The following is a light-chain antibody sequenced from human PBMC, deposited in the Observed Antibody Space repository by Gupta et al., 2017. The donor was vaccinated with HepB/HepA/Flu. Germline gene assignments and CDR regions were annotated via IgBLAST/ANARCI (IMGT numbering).Light chain of an antibody. CDR2: SGS. CDR1: QSLLHSNGNNY. V-gene: IGKV2-28*01. J-gene: IGKJ1*01. CDR3: MQAVRTLWT. Sequence: VLNQSPLPPPVTLEEPASISCRSSQSLLHSNGNNYLDWYLQKPGQSPQLLIYSGSNRASGVPDRFSGSGSGTDFTLKISRVEAEDVGVYYCMQAVRTLWTFGQGTKVEIK.